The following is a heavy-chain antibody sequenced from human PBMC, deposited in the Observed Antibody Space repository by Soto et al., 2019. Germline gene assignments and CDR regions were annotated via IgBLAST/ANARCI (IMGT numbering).Heavy chain of an antibody. J-gene: IGHJ4*02. CDR1: GGSISSSSYY. D-gene: IGHD3-9*01. CDR3: ASGYYDILTGYYRRYYFDY. CDR2: IYYSGST. V-gene: IGHV4-39*01. Sequence: SETLSLTCTVSGGSISSSSYYWGWIRQPPGKGLEWIGSIYYSGSTYYNPSLKSRVTISVDTSKNQFSLKLSSVTAADMVVYYCASGYYDILTGYYRRYYFDYWGQGTLVTV.